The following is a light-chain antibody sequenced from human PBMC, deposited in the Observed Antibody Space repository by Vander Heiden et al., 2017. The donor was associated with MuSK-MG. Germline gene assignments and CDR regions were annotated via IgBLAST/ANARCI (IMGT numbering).Light chain of an antibody. V-gene: IGKV4-1*01. J-gene: IGKJ1*01. CDR2: WAS. CDR3: QQYYSTPWT. Sequence: DIVMTQSPDSLAVSLGERATINCKSSQSVLYSSNNKNYLAWYQQKPGQPPKLLIYWASTRESGVPDRFSGSGSGTDSTLTISSLQAEDVAVYYCQQYYSTPWTVGQGTKVEIK. CDR1: QSVLYSSNNKNY.